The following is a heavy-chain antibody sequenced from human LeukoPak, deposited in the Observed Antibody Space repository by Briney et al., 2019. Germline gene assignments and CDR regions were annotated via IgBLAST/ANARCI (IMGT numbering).Heavy chain of an antibody. CDR3: ARSGHCISTNCYNIWKRSLYGMGV. CDR1: GFTFTDHY. CDR2: IYNSGTTM. Sequence: GGSLRLSCAASGFTFTDHYMSWIRLAPGKGLEWVSYIYNSGTTMYYADSVKGRYTISRDNAKNSLSLQMNSLRAEDTAVYYCARSGHCISTNCYNIWKRSLYGMGVWGQGITVTVSS. D-gene: IGHD2-2*02. J-gene: IGHJ6*02. V-gene: IGHV3-11*01.